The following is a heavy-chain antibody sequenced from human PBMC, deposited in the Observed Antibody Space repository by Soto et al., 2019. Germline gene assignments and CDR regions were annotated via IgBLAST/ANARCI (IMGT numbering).Heavy chain of an antibody. J-gene: IGHJ4*02. D-gene: IGHD6-6*01. V-gene: IGHV1-18*01. CDR3: GRVGSSLSPIDY. CDR2: ISAYDGNT. CDR1: GYTFTTYA. Sequence: QVQLVQSGPEVRKPGASVMVSCKTSGYTFTTYAISWVRQAPGQGLEWMGWISAYDGNTNYAQKVQGRVTMSTDTSTTTAYMELWSLTSDNTAVYYCGRVGSSLSPIDYWGPGTLVTVSS.